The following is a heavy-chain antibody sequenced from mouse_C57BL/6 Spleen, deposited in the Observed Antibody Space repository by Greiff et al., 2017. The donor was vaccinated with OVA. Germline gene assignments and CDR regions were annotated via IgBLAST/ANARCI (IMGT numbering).Heavy chain of an antibody. CDR1: GYAFSSSW. J-gene: IGHJ2*01. CDR2: IYPGDGDT. D-gene: IGHD1-1*01. Sequence: VKLVESGPELVKPGASVKISCKASGYAFSSSWMNWVKQRPGKGLEWIGRIYPGDGDTNYNGKFKGKATLTADKSSSTAYMQLSSLTSEDSAVYFCEIHYYGSSYDDYWGQVTTLTVSS. CDR3: EIHYYGSSYDDY. V-gene: IGHV1-82*01.